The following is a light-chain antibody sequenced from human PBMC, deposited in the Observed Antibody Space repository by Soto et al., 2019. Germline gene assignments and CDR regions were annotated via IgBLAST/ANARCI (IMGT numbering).Light chain of an antibody. V-gene: IGKV3-20*01. CDR2: GAS. CDR3: QQYGSSPLWT. Sequence: EIVLTQSPGTLSLSPGERATLSCRASQSVSSSYLAWYQQKPGQAPGLLIYGASSRATGIPDRFSGSGSGTDLTLTISRLEPEDFAVYYCQQYGSSPLWTFGQGTKVEIK. J-gene: IGKJ1*01. CDR1: QSVSSSY.